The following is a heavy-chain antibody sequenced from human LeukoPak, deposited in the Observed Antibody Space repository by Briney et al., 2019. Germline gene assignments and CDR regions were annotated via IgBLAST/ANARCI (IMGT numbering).Heavy chain of an antibody. V-gene: IGHV3-64*01. D-gene: IGHD6-13*01. CDR2: ISGNGGST. CDR3: AKGGVAAAGTIDY. Sequence: GGSLRLSCAASVFTFSSYAMHCVRQAPGKGLEYVSAISGNGGSTYYVNSVKGRFTISRDNSKNTLYLQMGSLRAEDMAVYYCAKGGVAAAGTIDYWGQGTLVTVSS. J-gene: IGHJ4*02. CDR1: VFTFSSYA.